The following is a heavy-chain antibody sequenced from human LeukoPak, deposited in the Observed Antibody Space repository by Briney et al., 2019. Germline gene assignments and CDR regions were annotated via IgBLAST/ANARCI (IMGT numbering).Heavy chain of an antibody. V-gene: IGHV3-23*01. Sequence: GGSLRLSCAASGFTFSSYAMSWVRQAPGKGLEWVSAISGSGGSTYYADSVKGRFTISRDNSKNTLYLQMNSLRAEDTAVYFCARATWDPNYYYYMDVWGKGTTVTISS. CDR2: ISGSGGST. CDR1: GFTFSSYA. D-gene: IGHD1-26*01. J-gene: IGHJ6*03. CDR3: ARATWDPNYYYYMDV.